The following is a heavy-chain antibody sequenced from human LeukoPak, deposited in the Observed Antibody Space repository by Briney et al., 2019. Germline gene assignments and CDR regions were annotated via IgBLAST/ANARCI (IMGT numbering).Heavy chain of an antibody. V-gene: IGHV4-38-2*02. CDR2: IYHSGST. D-gene: IGHD1-26*01. J-gene: IGHJ5*02. CDR1: GYSISSGYY. Sequence: PSETLSLTCTVSGYSISSGYYWGWIRQPPGKGLEWIGSIYHSGSTYYNPSLKSRVTISVDTSKNQFSLKLSSVTAADTAVHYCARDTPTTPFDPWGQGTLVTVSS. CDR3: ARDTPTTPFDP.